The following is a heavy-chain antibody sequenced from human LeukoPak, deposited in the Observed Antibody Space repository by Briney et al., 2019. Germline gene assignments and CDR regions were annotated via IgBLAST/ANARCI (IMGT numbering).Heavy chain of an antibody. V-gene: IGHV4-30-4*01. CDR1: GGSISGGDYY. CDR3: ARASHVVVVPAAIGAFDI. J-gene: IGHJ3*02. D-gene: IGHD2-2*02. Sequence: SETLSLTCTVSGGSISGGDYYWSWVRQPPGKGLEWIGYIYYSGSTYYNPSLKSRVTISVDTSKNQFSLKLRSVTAADTAVYYCARASHVVVVPAAIGAFDIWGQGTMVTVSS. CDR2: IYYSGST.